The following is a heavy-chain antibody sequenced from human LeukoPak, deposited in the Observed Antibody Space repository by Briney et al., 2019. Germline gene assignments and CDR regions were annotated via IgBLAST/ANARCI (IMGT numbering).Heavy chain of an antibody. CDR2: IRYDGSNK. V-gene: IGHV3-30*02. Sequence: GGSLRLSCAASGFTFSSYGMHWVRQAPGKGLEWVAFIRYDGSNKYYADSVKARFTISRDNSKNTLYLQMNSLRAEDTAVYYCANSPPGKDIVVVPAAIDWYFQHWGQGTLVTVSS. CDR3: ANSPPGKDIVVVPAAIDWYFQH. CDR1: GFTFSSYG. J-gene: IGHJ1*01. D-gene: IGHD2-2*01.